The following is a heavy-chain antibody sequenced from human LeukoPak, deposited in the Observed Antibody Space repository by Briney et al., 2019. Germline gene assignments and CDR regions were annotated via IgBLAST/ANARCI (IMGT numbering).Heavy chain of an antibody. CDR1: GGSFSGYY. CDR3: ARRGSRASPFDY. J-gene: IGHJ4*02. Sequence: SETLSLTCAVYGGSFSGYYWSWIRQPPGKGLEWIGEINHSGSTNYNPSLKSRVTISVDTSKNQFSLKLSSVTAADTAVYYCARRGSRASPFDYWGQGTLVTVSS. CDR2: INHSGST. D-gene: IGHD3-10*01. V-gene: IGHV4-34*01.